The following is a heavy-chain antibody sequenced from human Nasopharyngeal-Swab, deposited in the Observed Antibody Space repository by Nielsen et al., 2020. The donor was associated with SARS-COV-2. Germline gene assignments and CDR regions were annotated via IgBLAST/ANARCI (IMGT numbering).Heavy chain of an antibody. D-gene: IGHD4-17*01. V-gene: IGHV4-39*01. CDR2: IYYSGST. CDR3: ARHALVTKDFDY. Sequence: RQAPGKGLEWIGSIYYSGSTYYNPSLKSRVTISVDTSKNQFSLKLSSVTAADTAVYYCARHALVTKDFDYWGQGTLVTVS. J-gene: IGHJ4*02.